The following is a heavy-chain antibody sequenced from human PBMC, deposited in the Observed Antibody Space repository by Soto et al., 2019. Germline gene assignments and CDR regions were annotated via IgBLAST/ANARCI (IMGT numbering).Heavy chain of an antibody. D-gene: IGHD1-26*01. J-gene: IGHJ4*02. CDR3: ARDRSGTYWGDFDY. Sequence: QVQLVQSGAEVKKPGASVKVSCKASGYPFLTYGIAWVRQAPGQGLEWMGWISAYNGNTNYAQQLQDRVIMTTDTSTTTAYMELRDLRSDDTAVYFCARDRSGTYWGDFDYWGQGTLVTVSS. V-gene: IGHV1-18*01. CDR2: ISAYNGNT. CDR1: GYPFLTYG.